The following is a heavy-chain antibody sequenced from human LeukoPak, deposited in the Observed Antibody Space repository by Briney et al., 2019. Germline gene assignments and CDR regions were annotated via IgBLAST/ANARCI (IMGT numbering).Heavy chain of an antibody. V-gene: IGHV1-2*02. J-gene: IGHJ6*03. Sequence: ASVKVSCKASGYTFTGYYMHWVRQAPGQGLEWMGWINPNSGGTNYAQKFQGRVTMTRDTSISTAYMELSRLRSDDTAVYYCARGGSSDRIAAAGIHYYYYMDVWGKGTTVTISS. CDR2: INPNSGGT. CDR3: ARGGSSDRIAAAGIHYYYYMDV. CDR1: GYTFTGYY. D-gene: IGHD6-13*01.